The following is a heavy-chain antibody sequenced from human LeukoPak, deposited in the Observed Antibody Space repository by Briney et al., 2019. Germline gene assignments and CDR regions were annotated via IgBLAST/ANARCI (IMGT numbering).Heavy chain of an antibody. Sequence: SVKVSCKASGYTFTSYDINWVRQAPGQGLEWMGRIIPILGIANYAQKFQGRVTITADKSTSTAYMELSSLRSEDTAVYYCARDRRITIFGVGNGMDVWGQGTTVTVSS. CDR1: GYTFTSYD. CDR3: ARDRRITIFGVGNGMDV. J-gene: IGHJ6*02. D-gene: IGHD3-3*01. CDR2: IIPILGIA. V-gene: IGHV1-69*04.